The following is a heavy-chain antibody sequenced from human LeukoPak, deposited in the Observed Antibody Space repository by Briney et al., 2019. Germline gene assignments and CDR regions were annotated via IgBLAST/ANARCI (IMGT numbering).Heavy chain of an antibody. CDR3: ARGGWDYDILTGYYRRYFDY. Sequence: PSETLSLTCTVSGGSISSYYWSWIRQPPGKGLEWIGYIYYSGSSNYNPSLESRVTISVDTSKNQFSLKLSSVTAADTAVYYCARGGWDYDILTGYYRRYFDYWGQGTLVTVSS. V-gene: IGHV4-59*01. CDR2: IYYSGSS. J-gene: IGHJ4*02. D-gene: IGHD3-9*01. CDR1: GGSISSYY.